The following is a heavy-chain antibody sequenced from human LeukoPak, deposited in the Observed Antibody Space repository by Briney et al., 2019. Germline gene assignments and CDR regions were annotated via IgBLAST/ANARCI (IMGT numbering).Heavy chain of an antibody. Sequence: SETLSLTCTVSGGSISSYYWGWIRQPPGKGLEWIGYIYYSGSTNYNPSLKSRVTISVDTSKNQFSLKLSSVTAADTAVYYCARGPGYCSSTSCYGAAFDIWGQGTMVTVSS. J-gene: IGHJ3*02. V-gene: IGHV4-59*01. CDR1: GGSISSYY. CDR3: ARGPGYCSSTSCYGAAFDI. CDR2: IYYSGST. D-gene: IGHD2-2*01.